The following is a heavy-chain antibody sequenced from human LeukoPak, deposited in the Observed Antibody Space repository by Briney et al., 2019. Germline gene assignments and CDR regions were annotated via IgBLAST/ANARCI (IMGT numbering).Heavy chain of an antibody. CDR1: GGSLSDYY. V-gene: IGHV4-59*01. Sequence: PSETLSLTCTVSGGSLSDYYWSWLRQSPGKGLEWIGYIYYTVRTSYNPSLKSRVTISADTSKHEFSLKLNSVTAADTAVYYCASRKLGNDYWGQGTLVTVSS. J-gene: IGHJ4*02. CDR2: IYYTVRT. D-gene: IGHD7-27*01. CDR3: ASRKLGNDY.